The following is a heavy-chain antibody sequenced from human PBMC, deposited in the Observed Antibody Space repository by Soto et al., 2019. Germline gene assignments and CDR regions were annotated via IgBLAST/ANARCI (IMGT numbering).Heavy chain of an antibody. Sequence: EVQLLESGGGLVQPGGSLRLSCAASGFTFSSYAMSWVRQAPGKGLEWVSAISGSGGSTYYADSVEGRFTISRDNSKNTLYLQMNSLRAEDTAVYYCAKVGSSWYRVGWFDPWGQGTLVTVSS. D-gene: IGHD6-13*01. V-gene: IGHV3-23*01. J-gene: IGHJ5*02. CDR3: AKVGSSWYRVGWFDP. CDR2: ISGSGGST. CDR1: GFTFSSYA.